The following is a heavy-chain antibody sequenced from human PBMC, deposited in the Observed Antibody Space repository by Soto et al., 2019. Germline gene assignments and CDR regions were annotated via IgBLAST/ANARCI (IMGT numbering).Heavy chain of an antibody. V-gene: IGHV4-34*01. CDR2: INHSGST. CDR3: ARVVAAKHYGMDV. D-gene: IGHD2-15*01. J-gene: IGHJ6*02. CDR1: GGSFSGYY. Sequence: SETLSLTCAVYGGSFSGYYWSWIRQPPGKGLEWIGEINHSGSTNYNPSLKSRVTISVDTSKNQFSLKLSSVTAADTAVYYCARVVAAKHYGMDVWGQGTTVTVS.